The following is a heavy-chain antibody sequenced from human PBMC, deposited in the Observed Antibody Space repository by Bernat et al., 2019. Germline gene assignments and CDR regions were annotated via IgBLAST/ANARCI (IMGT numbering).Heavy chain of an antibody. D-gene: IGHD2-15*01. CDR2: INYRGTT. CDR3: ARLPIAVVPASGFDF. CDR1: GASIISNDYY. V-gene: IGHV4-39*01. Sequence: QLQLQESGPGLVKPSETLSLTCSVSGASIISNDYYWGWIRQPPGKGLEWIGSINYRGTTYYSPSLKSRVTISVDTSKNQFSLNLRFVTAAVTAVYYCARLPIAVVPASGFDFWGQGTLVTVSS. J-gene: IGHJ4*02.